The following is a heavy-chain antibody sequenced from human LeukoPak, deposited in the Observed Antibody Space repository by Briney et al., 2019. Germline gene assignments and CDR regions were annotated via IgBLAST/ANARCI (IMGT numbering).Heavy chain of an antibody. CDR3: ARLGYCSGGSCLDYYYYMDV. V-gene: IGHV7-4-1*02. Sequence: ASVKVSCKASGYTFTSYAMNWVRQAPGQGLEWMGWINTNTGNPTYAQGFTGRFVFSLDTSVSTAYLQISSLKAEDTAVYYCARLGYCSGGSCLDYYYYMDVWGKGTTVTVSS. CDR2: INTNTGNP. J-gene: IGHJ6*03. D-gene: IGHD2-15*01. CDR1: GYTFTSYA.